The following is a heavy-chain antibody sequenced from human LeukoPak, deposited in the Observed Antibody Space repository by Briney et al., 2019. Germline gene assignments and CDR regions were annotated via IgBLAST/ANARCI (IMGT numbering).Heavy chain of an antibody. V-gene: IGHV4-59*12. CDR1: GGSISSYY. Sequence: PSETLSLTCTVSGGSISSYYWSWIRQPPGKGLEWIGYIYYSGSTNYNPSLKSRVTISVDTSKNQFSLKLSSVTAADTAVYYCARDPVGAYYYDSSGYGYWGQGTLVTVSS. CDR3: ARDPVGAYYYDSSGYGY. CDR2: IYYSGST. D-gene: IGHD3-22*01. J-gene: IGHJ4*02.